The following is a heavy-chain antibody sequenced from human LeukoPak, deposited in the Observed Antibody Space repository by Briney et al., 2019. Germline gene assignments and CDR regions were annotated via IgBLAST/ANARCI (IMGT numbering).Heavy chain of an antibody. CDR1: GGSFSGYY. Sequence: SETLSLACAVYGGSFSGYYWSWIRQPPGKGLEWIGEINHSGSTNYNPSLKSRVTISVDTSKNQFSLKLSSVTAADTAVYYCARLYGSGSHERNWFDPWGQGTLVTVSS. CDR3: ARLYGSGSHERNWFDP. V-gene: IGHV4-34*01. J-gene: IGHJ5*02. D-gene: IGHD3-10*01. CDR2: INHSGST.